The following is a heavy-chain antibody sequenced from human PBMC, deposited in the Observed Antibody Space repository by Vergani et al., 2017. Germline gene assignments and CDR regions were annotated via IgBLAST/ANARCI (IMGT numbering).Heavy chain of an antibody. Sequence: QVQLQESGPGLVKPSQTLSLTCTVSGGSISSGGYYWSWIRQHPGKGLEWIGYIYYSGSTYYNPSLKSRVTISVDTSKNQFSLKLSSVTAADTAVYYCARAGLYCSSTSCYSNWFDPWGQGTLVTVSS. D-gene: IGHD2-2*01. CDR3: ARAGLYCSSTSCYSNWFDP. J-gene: IGHJ5*02. CDR1: GGSISSGGYY. CDR2: IYYSGST. V-gene: IGHV4-31*03.